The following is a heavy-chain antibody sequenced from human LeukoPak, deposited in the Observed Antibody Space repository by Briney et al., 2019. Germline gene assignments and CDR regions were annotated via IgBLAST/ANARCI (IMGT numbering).Heavy chain of an antibody. J-gene: IGHJ4*02. CDR2: IKSKTDGGTT. D-gene: IGHD3-10*01. CDR3: TTRRRLWFGELFEDSDY. Sequence: PGGSLRLTCAASGFTFSNAWMSWVRQAPGKGLEWVGRIKSKTDGGTTDYAAPVKGRFTISRDDSKNTLYLQMNSLKTEDTAVYYCTTRRRLWFGELFEDSDYWGQGTLVTVSS. V-gene: IGHV3-15*01. CDR1: GFTFSNAW.